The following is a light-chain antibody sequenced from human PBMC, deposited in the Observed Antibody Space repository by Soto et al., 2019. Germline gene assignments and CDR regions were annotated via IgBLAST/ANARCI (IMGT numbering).Light chain of an antibody. CDR1: ESVTSS. CDR2: AAS. CDR3: QQYNIWPLWT. J-gene: IGKJ1*01. Sequence: EIVLTQSPGTLSLSPGERATLSCRASESVTSSLAWYQQKPGQPPRLLIYAASTRATDVPARFSGGGSETEFTLTISSLQSEDFAVYFCQQYNIWPLWTFGQGPRWIS. V-gene: IGKV3-15*01.